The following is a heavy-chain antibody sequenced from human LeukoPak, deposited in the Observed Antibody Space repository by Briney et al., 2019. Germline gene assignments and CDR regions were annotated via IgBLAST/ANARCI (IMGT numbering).Heavy chain of an antibody. CDR3: ARDNSVGDVAWWFDP. Sequence: ASVKVSCKASGYTFTSYGISWVRQAPGQGLEWMGWISAYNGNTNYAQKFQGRVTMTRDMSTTTDYMELSSLRSEDTAVYYCARDNSVGDVAWWFDPWGQGTLVTVSS. J-gene: IGHJ5*02. D-gene: IGHD1-26*01. CDR2: ISAYNGNT. CDR1: GYTFTSYG. V-gene: IGHV1-18*01.